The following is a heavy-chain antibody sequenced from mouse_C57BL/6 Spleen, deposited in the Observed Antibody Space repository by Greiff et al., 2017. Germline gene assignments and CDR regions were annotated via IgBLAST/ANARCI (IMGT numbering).Heavy chain of an antibody. CDR2: IDPSDSYT. J-gene: IGHJ2*01. CDR1: GYTFTSYW. CDR3: ARAGGSKVVAAVDD. D-gene: IGHD1-1*01. Sequence: QVQLQQPGAELVMPGASVKLSCKASGYTFTSYWMHWVKQRPGQGLEWIGEIDPSDSYTNYNQKFKGKSTLTVDKSSSTAYMQLSSLTSEDAAVYYCARAGGSKVVAAVDDWGKGTTLTVSS. V-gene: IGHV1-69*01.